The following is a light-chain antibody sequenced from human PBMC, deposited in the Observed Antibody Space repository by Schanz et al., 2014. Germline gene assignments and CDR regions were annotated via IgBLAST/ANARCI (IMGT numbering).Light chain of an antibody. CDR1: QDISNN. CDR3: QQYDNLPRFT. CDR2: DAS. J-gene: IGKJ3*01. V-gene: IGKV1-33*01. Sequence: DIQMPQSPSSLSASVGDRVTITCQASQDISNNLNWYQQKPGKAPKLLIYDASNLETGVPSRFSGSGSGTDFTFTISSLQPEDIATYYCQQYDNLPRFTFGPGTKVDIK.